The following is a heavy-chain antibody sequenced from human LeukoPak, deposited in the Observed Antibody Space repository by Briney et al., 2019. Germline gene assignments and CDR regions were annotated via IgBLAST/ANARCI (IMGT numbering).Heavy chain of an antibody. CDR1: GGSISSYY. V-gene: IGHV4-34*01. Sequence: QPSETLSLTCTVSGGSISSYYWSWIRQPPGKGLEWFGEINHSGSTNYNPSLKSRVTISVDTSKNQFSLKLSSVTAADTAAYYCARGLGPRYCSSTRCRALFDYWGQGTLVTVSS. J-gene: IGHJ4*02. D-gene: IGHD2-2*01. CDR3: ARGLGPRYCSSTRCRALFDY. CDR2: INHSGST.